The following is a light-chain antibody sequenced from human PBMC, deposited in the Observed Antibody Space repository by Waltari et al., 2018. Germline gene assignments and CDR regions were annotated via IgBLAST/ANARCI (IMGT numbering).Light chain of an antibody. J-gene: IGLJ3*02. CDR3: QVRDSSSDYRV. CDR1: DIGRNS. Sequence: SYVLTQAPSVSVAPGQAARITCEGDDIGRNSVHWYQQKPGHAPLLVVYDNRVRPSGIPDLFSGSNSGNTATLTISGVEAGDEADYYCQVRDSSSDYRVFGGGTKLTVL. CDR2: DNR. V-gene: IGLV3-21*02.